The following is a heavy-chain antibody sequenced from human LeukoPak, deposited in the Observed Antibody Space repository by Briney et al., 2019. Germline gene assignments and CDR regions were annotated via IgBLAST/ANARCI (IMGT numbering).Heavy chain of an antibody. J-gene: IGHJ4*02. Sequence: PGRSLRLSCAASGFTFSSYAMHWVRQAPGKGLEWVAVISYDGSNKYYADSVKGRFTISRDNSKNTLYLQMNSLRAEDTAVYYCARGGYSYGQGFDYWGQGTLVTVSS. CDR1: GFTFSSYA. D-gene: IGHD5-18*01. V-gene: IGHV3-30-3*01. CDR2: ISYDGSNK. CDR3: ARGGYSYGQGFDY.